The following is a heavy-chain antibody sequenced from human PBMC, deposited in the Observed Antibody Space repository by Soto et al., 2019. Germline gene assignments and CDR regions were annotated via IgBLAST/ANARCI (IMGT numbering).Heavy chain of an antibody. CDR2: INAGNGNT. J-gene: IGHJ3*02. CDR1: GYTYTSYA. CDR3: AREIEQWLITNAFDI. Sequence: GASVKVSCKASGYTYTSYAMHWVRQAPEQRLEWMGWINAGNGNTKYSQKFQGRVTITRDTSASTAYMELSSLRSEDTAVYYCAREIEQWLITNAFDIWGQGTMVTASS. V-gene: IGHV1-3*01. D-gene: IGHD6-19*01.